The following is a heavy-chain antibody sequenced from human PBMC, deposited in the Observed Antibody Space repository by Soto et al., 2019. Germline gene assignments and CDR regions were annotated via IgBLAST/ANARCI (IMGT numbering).Heavy chain of an antibody. J-gene: IGHJ4*02. D-gene: IGHD6-13*01. CDR1: GFTFSSYW. CDR2: IKQDGSEK. CDR3: ARDLPYSSSWLYYFDY. Sequence: EVQLVESGGGLVQPGGSLRLSCAASGFTFSSYWMSWVRQAPGKGLEWVANIKQDGSEKYYVDSVKGRFTTSRDNAKNSLYLQMNSLRAEDTAVYYCARDLPYSSSWLYYFDYWGQGTLVTVSS. V-gene: IGHV3-7*05.